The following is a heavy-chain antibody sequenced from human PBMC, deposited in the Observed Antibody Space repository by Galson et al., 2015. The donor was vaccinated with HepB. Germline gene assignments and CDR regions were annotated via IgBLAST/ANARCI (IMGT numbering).Heavy chain of an antibody. D-gene: IGHD6-13*01. CDR2: ISYDGSNK. V-gene: IGHV3-30*18. Sequence: SLRLACAASGFTFSSYGMHWVRQAPGEGLEWVAVISYDGSNKYYADSVKGRFTISRDNSKNTLYLQMNSLRAEDTAVYYCAKDRSNLYSSSWYYFDYWGQGTLVTVSS. CDR3: AKDRSNLYSSSWYYFDY. J-gene: IGHJ4*02. CDR1: GFTFSSYG.